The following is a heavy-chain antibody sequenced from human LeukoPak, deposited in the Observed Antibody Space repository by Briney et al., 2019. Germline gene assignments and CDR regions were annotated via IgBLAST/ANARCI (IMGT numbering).Heavy chain of an antibody. CDR2: IIPILGIA. CDR1: GGTFSSYA. Sequence: SVKVSCKASGGTFSSYAISWVRQAPGQGLEWMGRIIPILGIANYAQKFQGRVTITADKSTSTAYMELSSLRSEDTAVYYCAREGGLAGVDSWRGMDVWGQGTTVTVSS. J-gene: IGHJ6*02. V-gene: IGHV1-69*04. D-gene: IGHD3-3*01. CDR3: AREGGLAGVDSWRGMDV.